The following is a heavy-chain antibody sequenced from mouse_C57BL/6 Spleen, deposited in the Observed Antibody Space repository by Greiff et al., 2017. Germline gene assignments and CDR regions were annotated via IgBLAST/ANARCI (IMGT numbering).Heavy chain of an antibody. D-gene: IGHD2-2*01. V-gene: IGHV1-72*01. J-gene: IGHJ2*01. CDR2: IDPNSGGT. CDR3: ASEYGYDPYYFDY. CDR1: GYTFTSYW. Sequence: QVQLQQPGAELVKPGASVKLSCKASGYTFTSYWMHWVKQRPGRGLEWIGRIDPNSGGTKYNEKFKSKATLTVDKPSSTAYMQLSSLPSEDSAVYYYASEYGYDPYYFDYWGQGTTLTVSS.